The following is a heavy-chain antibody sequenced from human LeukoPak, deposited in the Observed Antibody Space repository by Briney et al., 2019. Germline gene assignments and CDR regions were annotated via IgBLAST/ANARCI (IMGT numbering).Heavy chain of an antibody. D-gene: IGHD4-17*01. Sequence: GGSLRLSCAPSGFTFGDDALSWVRQAPGKGLEWVSFIRSKAYGGTADYAASVKGRFTISRDDSKSIAYLQMNSLKTEDTAVYYCTRDKRSDGDYYYFDYWGQGTLVTVSS. CDR1: GFTFGDDA. CDR2: IRSKAYGGTA. V-gene: IGHV3-49*04. J-gene: IGHJ4*02. CDR3: TRDKRSDGDYYYFDY.